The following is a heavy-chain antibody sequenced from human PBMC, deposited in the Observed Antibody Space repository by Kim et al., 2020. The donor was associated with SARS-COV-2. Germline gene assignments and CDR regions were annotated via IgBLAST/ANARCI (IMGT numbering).Heavy chain of an antibody. J-gene: IGHJ6*02. CDR2: ISSSSSTI. Sequence: GGSLRLSCAASGFTFSSYSMNWVRQAPGKGLEWVSYISSSSSTIYYADSVKGRFTISRDNAKNSLYLQMNSLGAEDTAVYYCARDSAPFMSSSWYAGGYYYGMDVWGQGTTVTVSS. CDR3: ARDSAPFMSSSWYAGGYYYGMDV. CDR1: GFTFSSYS. V-gene: IGHV3-48*04. D-gene: IGHD6-13*01.